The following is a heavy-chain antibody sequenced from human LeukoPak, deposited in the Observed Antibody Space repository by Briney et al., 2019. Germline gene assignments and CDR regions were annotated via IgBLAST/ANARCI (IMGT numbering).Heavy chain of an antibody. CDR3: AKARGEQNGGHNY. J-gene: IGHJ4*02. CDR2: TSGGGGST. V-gene: IGHV3-23*01. D-gene: IGHD4-23*01. CDR1: GFTFSSYA. Sequence: GGSLRLSCAASGFTFSSYAMSWVRQAPGKGLEWVSATSGGGGSTHYADSVKGWFTISRDNSKNTLYLQMNSLRAEDTAVYYCAKARGEQNGGHNYWGQGTLVTVSS.